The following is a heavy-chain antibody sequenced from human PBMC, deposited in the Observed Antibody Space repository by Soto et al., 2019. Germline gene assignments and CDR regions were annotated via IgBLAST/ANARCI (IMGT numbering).Heavy chain of an antibody. V-gene: IGHV1-18*01. CDR2: ISAYNGNT. CDR3: ARDMGRNYYDSSGSPLYYYYSYGMDV. Sequence: ASVKVSCMASGYTFTSYGISWVRQAPGQGLEWMGWISAYNGNTNYAQKLQGRVTMTTDTSTSTAYMELRSLRSDDTAVYYCARDMGRNYYDSSGSPLYYYYSYGMDVWGQGTTVTVSS. J-gene: IGHJ6*02. D-gene: IGHD3-22*01. CDR1: GYTFTSYG.